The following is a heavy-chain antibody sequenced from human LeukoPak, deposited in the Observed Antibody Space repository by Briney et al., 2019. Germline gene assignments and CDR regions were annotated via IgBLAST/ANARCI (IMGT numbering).Heavy chain of an antibody. CDR2: IYHSGST. CDR3: AREVQQLDAHFDY. D-gene: IGHD6-13*01. CDR1: GGSISSGGYY. V-gene: IGHV4-30-2*01. J-gene: IGHJ4*02. Sequence: TLSLTCTVFGGSISSGGYYWSWIRQPPGKGLEWIGYIYHSGSTYYNPSLKSRVTISVDRSKNQFSLKLSSVTAADTAVYYCAREVQQLDAHFDYWGQGTLVTVSS.